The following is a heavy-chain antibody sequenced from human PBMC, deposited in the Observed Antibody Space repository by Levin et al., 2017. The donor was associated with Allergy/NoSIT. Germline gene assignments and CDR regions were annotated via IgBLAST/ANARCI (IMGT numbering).Heavy chain of an antibody. Sequence: GESLKISCKASGYTFTDYYMHWVRQAPGQGLEWMGWINPKNGDTSYLQKFQGRVTMTRDTSISTAYMELNRLRSDDTAVYYCARENSYYDTPWGQGTLVTVSS. J-gene: IGHJ5*02. CDR3: ARENSYYDTP. D-gene: IGHD3-22*01. CDR2: INPKNGDT. V-gene: IGHV1-2*02. CDR1: GYTFTDYY.